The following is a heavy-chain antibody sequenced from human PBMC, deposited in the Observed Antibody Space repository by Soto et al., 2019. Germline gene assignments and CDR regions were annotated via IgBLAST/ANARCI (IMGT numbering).Heavy chain of an antibody. D-gene: IGHD3-22*01. CDR1: GYTFTGYY. V-gene: IGHV1-2*04. CDR3: ARGSYYDSSGYLGAFDI. J-gene: IGHJ3*02. Sequence: ASVKVSCKASGYTFTGYYMHWVRQAPGQGLEWMGWINPNSGGTNYAQKFQGWVTMTRDTSISTAYMELSRLRSDDTAVYYCARGSYYDSSGYLGAFDIWGQGTMVTVSS. CDR2: INPNSGGT.